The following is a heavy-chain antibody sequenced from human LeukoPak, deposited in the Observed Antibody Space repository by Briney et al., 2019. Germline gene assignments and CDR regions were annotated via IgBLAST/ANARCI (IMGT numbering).Heavy chain of an antibody. V-gene: IGHV1-2*02. J-gene: IGHJ4*02. CDR1: GYTFTGYY. D-gene: IGHD3-22*01. Sequence: ASVKVSCKASGYTFTGYYMHWVRQAPGQGLEWMGWINPNSGGTNYAQKFQGRVTMTRDTSISTAYMELSRPRSDDTAVYYCARSFYDSSGDFDYWGQGTLVTVSS. CDR3: ARSFYDSSGDFDY. CDR2: INPNSGGT.